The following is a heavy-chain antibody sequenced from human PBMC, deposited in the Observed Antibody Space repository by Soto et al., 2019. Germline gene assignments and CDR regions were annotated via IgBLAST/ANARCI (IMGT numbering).Heavy chain of an antibody. CDR2: IYYSGST. Sequence: QVQLQESGPGLVKPSETLSLTCTVSGGSVSSGSYYWSWIRQPPGKGLEWIGYIYYSGSTNYNPTLKSRVTISVDTSKNQFSLKLSSVTAADTAVYYCARVGYYDSSGYLEWGQGTLVTVSS. V-gene: IGHV4-61*01. CDR3: ARVGYYDSSGYLE. D-gene: IGHD3-22*01. CDR1: GGSVSSGSYY. J-gene: IGHJ4*02.